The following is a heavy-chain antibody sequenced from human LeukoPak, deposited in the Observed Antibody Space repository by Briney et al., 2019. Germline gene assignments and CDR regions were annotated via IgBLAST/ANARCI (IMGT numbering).Heavy chain of an antibody. Sequence: GGSLRLSCAASGFTFSSYAMSWVRQAPGKGLEWVSSIGGSGDNTFYADPAKDRFTISRDNSKNTLFLQMNSLRAEDTAVYYCAKGRGTTVTSAANYWGQGTLVTVSS. CDR2: IGGSGDNT. V-gene: IGHV3-23*01. D-gene: IGHD4-17*01. CDR3: AKGRGTTVTSAANY. CDR1: GFTFSSYA. J-gene: IGHJ4*02.